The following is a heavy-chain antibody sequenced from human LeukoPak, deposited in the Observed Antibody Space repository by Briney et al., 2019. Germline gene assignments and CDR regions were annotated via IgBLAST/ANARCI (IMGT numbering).Heavy chain of an antibody. D-gene: IGHD3-9*01. J-gene: IGHJ6*02. V-gene: IGHV1-18*01. Sequence: ASVKVSCKASGYTFTSYGISWVRQAPGQGLEWMGWIGAYNGNTNYAQKLQGRVTMTTDTSTSTAYMELRSLRSDDTAVYYCAREDPLDILTGYYDASSGNYYYYGMDVWGQGTTVTVSS. CDR1: GYTFTSYG. CDR2: IGAYNGNT. CDR3: AREDPLDILTGYYDASSGNYYYYGMDV.